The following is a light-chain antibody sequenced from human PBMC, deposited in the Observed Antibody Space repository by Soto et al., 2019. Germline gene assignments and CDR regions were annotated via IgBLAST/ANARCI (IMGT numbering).Light chain of an antibody. J-gene: IGKJ5*01. CDR3: QQIYSIPIT. CDR1: QTISSW. Sequence: DIQMTQSPSTLSGSVGDRVTITCRASQTISSWLAWYQQKPGKAPKLLIYKASTLKSGVPSRFSGSGSGTEFTLTISSLQPDDFATYYCQQIYSIPITFGQGTRLEIK. V-gene: IGKV1-5*03. CDR2: KAS.